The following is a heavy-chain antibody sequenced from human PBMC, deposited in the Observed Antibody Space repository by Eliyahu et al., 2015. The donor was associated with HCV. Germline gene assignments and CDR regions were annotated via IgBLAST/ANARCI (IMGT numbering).Heavy chain of an antibody. CDR3: AKDRSWTFPVSVIGVTMTYIDY. CDR2: INHSGGNT. D-gene: IGHD3-22*01. CDR1: GFTFSSYA. Sequence: EVQLLESGGGLVQPGGSLRLSCAASGFTFSSYAXXWVRQAPGKGLXWVSVINHSGGNTYYADSVKGRFTLSRDNSKNTLYLQMNSLRVEDTATYYCAKDRSWTFPVSVIGVTMTYIDYWGQGSLVTVSS. V-gene: IGHV3-23*01. J-gene: IGHJ4*02.